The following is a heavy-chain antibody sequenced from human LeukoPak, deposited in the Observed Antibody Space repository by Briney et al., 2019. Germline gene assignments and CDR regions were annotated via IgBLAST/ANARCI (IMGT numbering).Heavy chain of an antibody. CDR3: ARLGTYYYDSSGYPDI. D-gene: IGHD3-22*01. CDR1: GGSISSSSYY. CDR2: IYYSGST. Sequence: SETLSLTCTVSGGSISSSSYYWGWIRQPPGKGLEWIGSIYYSGSTYYNPSLKSRVTISVDTSKNQFSLKLSSVTAADTAVYYCARLGTYYYDSSGYPDIWGQGPMVTVSS. J-gene: IGHJ3*02. V-gene: IGHV4-39*01.